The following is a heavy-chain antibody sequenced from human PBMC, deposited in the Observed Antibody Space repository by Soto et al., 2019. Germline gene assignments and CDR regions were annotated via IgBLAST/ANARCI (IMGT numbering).Heavy chain of an antibody. CDR2: IHPSGST. Sequence: SETLSLTCAVYGASFSGYYCSWIRQAPGKGLEWIGEIHPSGSTYYNPSLTSRVTMSLDTSKNTLYLQMNSLRAEDTAVYYCARDAAGSQEPYWGQGTLVTVSS. V-gene: IGHV4-34*01. CDR3: ARDAAGSQEPY. J-gene: IGHJ4*02. D-gene: IGHD2-2*01. CDR1: GASFSGYY.